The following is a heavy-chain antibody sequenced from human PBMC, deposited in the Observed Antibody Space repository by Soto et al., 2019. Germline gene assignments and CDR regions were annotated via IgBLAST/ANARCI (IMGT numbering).Heavy chain of an antibody. V-gene: IGHV1-24*01. Sequence: ASVNVSFKVSGYTLAEGSIHWGRRAPGKGLEWMGGFDPELDEAIFAQRFQGRLTMTEDSSADTAYMEMNTLTSEDTAIYYCARFATPTTTWFWFDPWGQGTQVTVSS. D-gene: IGHD3-9*01. CDR3: ARFATPTTTWFWFDP. CDR2: FDPELDEA. J-gene: IGHJ5*02. CDR1: GYTLAEGS.